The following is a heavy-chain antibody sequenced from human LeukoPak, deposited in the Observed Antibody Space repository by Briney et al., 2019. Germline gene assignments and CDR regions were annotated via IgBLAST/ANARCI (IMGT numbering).Heavy chain of an antibody. V-gene: IGHV4-30-2*01. D-gene: IGHD3/OR15-3a*01. Sequence: SETLSLTCAVSGGSISSGGYSWSWIRQPPGKGLEWIGYIYHSGSTYYNPSLKSRVTISVDRSKNQFSLKLSSVTAADTAVYYCARTDFWYYGMDVWGQGTTVTVSS. CDR1: GGSISSGGYS. CDR3: ARTDFWYYGMDV. J-gene: IGHJ6*02. CDR2: IYHSGST.